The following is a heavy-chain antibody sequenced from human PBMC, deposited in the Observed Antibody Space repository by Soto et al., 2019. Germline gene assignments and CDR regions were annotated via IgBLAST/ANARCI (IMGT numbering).Heavy chain of an antibody. J-gene: IGHJ4*02. CDR3: ARSNGDSSGYYFYY. D-gene: IGHD3-22*01. V-gene: IGHV4-59*01. CDR1: GGSISSYY. Sequence: PSETLSLTCTVSGGSISSYYWSWIRQPPGKGLEWIGYIYYSGSTNYNPSLKSRVTISVDTSKNQFSLKLSSVTAADTAVYYCARSNGDSSGYYFYYWGQGTLVTVSS. CDR2: IYYSGST.